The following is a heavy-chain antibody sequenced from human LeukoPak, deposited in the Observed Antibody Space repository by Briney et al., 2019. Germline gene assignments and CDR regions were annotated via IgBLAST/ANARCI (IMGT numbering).Heavy chain of an antibody. CDR3: AKGETYRGGDCREPSFDY. CDR1: GFTFDDYA. Sequence: PGGSLRLSCAASGFTFDDYAMHWVRQATGKGLEWVSLISGDGGSTYYADSVKGRFTISRDNSKNSLYLQMNSLRTEDTALYYCAKGETYRGGDCREPSFDYWGQGTLVTVSS. J-gene: IGHJ4*02. CDR2: ISGDGGST. V-gene: IGHV3-43*02. D-gene: IGHD2-21*02.